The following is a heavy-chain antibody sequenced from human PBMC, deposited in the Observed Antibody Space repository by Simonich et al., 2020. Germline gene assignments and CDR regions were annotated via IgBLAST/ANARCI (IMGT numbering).Heavy chain of an antibody. CDR3: ASSKLATIDY. J-gene: IGHJ4*02. V-gene: IGHV1-2*07. D-gene: IGHD5-12*01. CDR1: GYTFTSYY. CDR2: INPNSGGT. Sequence: QVQLVQSGAEVKKPGASVKVSCKASGYTFTSYYMHWVRQAPGQGLEWMGWINPNSGGTNYAHKCQGRVTMTRDTSISTAYMELSRLRSDDTAVYYCASSKLATIDYWGQGTLVTVSS.